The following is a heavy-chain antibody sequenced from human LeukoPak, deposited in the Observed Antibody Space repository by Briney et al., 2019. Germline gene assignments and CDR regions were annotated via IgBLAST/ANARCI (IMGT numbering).Heavy chain of an antibody. CDR1: GGSISSGDYY. J-gene: IGHJ4*02. Sequence: SETLSLTCTVSGGSISSGDYYWSWIRQPPGKGLEWIGYIYYSGSTYYNPSLKSRVTISVDTSKNQFCLKLSSVTAADTAVYYCAREPLYPMVDYWGQGTLVTVSS. V-gene: IGHV4-30-4*08. CDR3: AREPLYPMVDY. CDR2: IYYSGST. D-gene: IGHD3-3*01.